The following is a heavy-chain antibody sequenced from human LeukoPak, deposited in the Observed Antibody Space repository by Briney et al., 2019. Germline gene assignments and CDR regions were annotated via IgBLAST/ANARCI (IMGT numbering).Heavy chain of an antibody. V-gene: IGHV3-53*01. CDR1: GFTFSNAW. CDR2: IYSGGST. Sequence: GGSLRLSCAASGFTFSNAWMSWVRQAPGKGLEWVSIIYSGGSTNYADSVKGRFTISRDNSKNTVYLQMNSLRAEDMAVYYCTGDVYQHWGQGTLVTVS. D-gene: IGHD1-14*01. J-gene: IGHJ1*01. CDR3: TGDVYQH.